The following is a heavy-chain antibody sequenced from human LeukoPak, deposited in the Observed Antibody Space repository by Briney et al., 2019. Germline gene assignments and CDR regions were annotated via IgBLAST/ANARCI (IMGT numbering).Heavy chain of an antibody. J-gene: IGHJ6*02. CDR1: GFTFSSYA. V-gene: IGHV3-23*01. D-gene: IGHD3-10*01. CDR2: ISGIGGST. Sequence: GGSLILSCAASGFTFSSYAMSWVRQAAGKGLDWVSAISGIGGSTYYADSVKGRFTISRDNSKNTLYLQMNSLRAEDTAVYYCAKKFARYYGMDVWGQGTTVTVSS. CDR3: AKKFARYYGMDV.